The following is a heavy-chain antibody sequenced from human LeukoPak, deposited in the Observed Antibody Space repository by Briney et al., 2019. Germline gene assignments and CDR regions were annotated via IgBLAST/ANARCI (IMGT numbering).Heavy chain of an antibody. J-gene: IGHJ6*03. Sequence: SETLSLTCTVSGGSISSYHWSWIRQPAGKGLEWIGRIYTSGSTNYNPSLKSRVTMSVDTSKNQFSLKLSSVTAADTAVYYCARTEALAYYYYMDVWGKGTTVTVSS. D-gene: IGHD1-1*01. CDR1: GGSISSYH. CDR2: IYTSGST. V-gene: IGHV4-4*07. CDR3: ARTEALAYYYYMDV.